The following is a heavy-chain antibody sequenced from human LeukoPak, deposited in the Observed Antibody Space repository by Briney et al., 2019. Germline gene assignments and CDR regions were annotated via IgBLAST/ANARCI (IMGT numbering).Heavy chain of an antibody. V-gene: IGHV3-23*01. CDR2: ISVGGGDT. J-gene: IGHJ4*02. CDR3: AKLNLGEMAYFDS. D-gene: IGHD3-16*01. CDR1: GFIFSSYV. Sequence: PGGSLRLSCAASGFIFSSYVMGWVRQAPGKGLEWVSSISVGGGDTFASDSVKGRFTITRENSKNTLYLQMTGLRVEDTAVYFCAKLNLGEMAYFDSWGQGTLDTVSS.